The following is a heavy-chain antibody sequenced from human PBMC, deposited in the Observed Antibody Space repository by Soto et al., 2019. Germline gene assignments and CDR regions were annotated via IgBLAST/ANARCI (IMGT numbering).Heavy chain of an antibody. CDR2: ISNTGGGT. CDR1: GFTFNNYA. J-gene: IGHJ4*02. CDR3: AKDRIAGNFDY. D-gene: IGHD3-16*02. V-gene: IGHV3-23*01. Sequence: EVQLLDSGGGLVQPGGSLGLSCAASGFTFNNYAMNWVRQAPGMGLEWVATISNTGGGTYYADSVKGRFTISRDNYKNTLYLQMSSLIVEDKAVYYCAKDRIAGNFDYWGQVTQVSVSS.